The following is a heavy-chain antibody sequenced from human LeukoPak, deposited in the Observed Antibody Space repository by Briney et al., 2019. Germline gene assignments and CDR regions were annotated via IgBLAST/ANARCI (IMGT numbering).Heavy chain of an antibody. V-gene: IGHV3-23*01. J-gene: IGHJ4*02. Sequence: PGGSLRLSCAASGFTFSNYAMTWVRQAPGKGLEWVSAIRSSGGGTYYADSVTGRFTISRANSKNTLFLQMNSLRAEDTAVYYCAKPYGSGTYSFDYWGQGTLVTVSS. CDR2: IRSSGGGT. CDR3: AKPYGSGTYSFDY. CDR1: GFTFSNYA. D-gene: IGHD3-10*01.